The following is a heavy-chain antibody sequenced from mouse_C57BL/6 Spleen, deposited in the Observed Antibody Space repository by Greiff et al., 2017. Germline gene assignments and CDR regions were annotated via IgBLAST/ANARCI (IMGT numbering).Heavy chain of an antibody. V-gene: IGHV7-1*01. CDR2: SRNKANDYTT. J-gene: IGHJ4*01. CDR1: GFTFSDFY. Sequence: EVHLVESGGGLVQSGRSLRLSCATSGFTFSDFYMEWVRQAPGKGLEWIAASRNKANDYTTEYSASVKGRFIVSRDTSQSILYLQMNALRAEDTAIYYCARDPGAMDYWGQGTSVTVSS. CDR3: ARDPGAMDY.